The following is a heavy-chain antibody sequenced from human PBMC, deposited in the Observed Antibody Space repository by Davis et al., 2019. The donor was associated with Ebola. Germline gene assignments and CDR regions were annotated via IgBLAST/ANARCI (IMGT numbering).Heavy chain of an antibody. V-gene: IGHV1-24*01. Sequence: ASVKVSCKVSGYTLTELSMHWVRQAPGKGLEWMGGFDPEDGETIYAQKFQGRVTMTEDTSTDTAYMELSSLRSEDTAVYYCASPGAGYSSSWPKVFDYWGQGTLVTVSS. CDR2: FDPEDGET. D-gene: IGHD6-13*01. CDR3: ASPGAGYSSSWPKVFDY. CDR1: GYTLTELS. J-gene: IGHJ4*02.